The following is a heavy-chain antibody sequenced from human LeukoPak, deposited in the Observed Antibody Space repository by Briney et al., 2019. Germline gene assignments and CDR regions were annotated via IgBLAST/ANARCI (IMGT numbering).Heavy chain of an antibody. CDR3: ATYYYGSGGY. CDR1: GFTFSSYG. D-gene: IGHD3-10*01. V-gene: IGHV3-30*03. CDR2: ISYDGSNK. J-gene: IGHJ4*02. Sequence: PWGSLRLSCAASGFTFSSYGMHWVRQAPGKGLEWVAVISYDGSNKYYAVSVKGRFTISRDNSKNTLYLQMNSLRAEDTAVYYCATYYYGSGGYWGQGTLVTVSS.